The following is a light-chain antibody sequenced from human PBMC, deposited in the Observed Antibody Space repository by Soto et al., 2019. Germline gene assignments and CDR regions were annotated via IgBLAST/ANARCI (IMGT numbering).Light chain of an antibody. CDR2: SNN. CDR1: TSNIGTNA. Sequence: QSVLTQPPSASGTPGQRVTISCSGSTSNIGTNAVNWYQQLPGTAPKLLIYSNNERPSGVPDRFSGSKSGTSASLAISGLQSEDEADYYCAAWDDRLSGYVFGTGTKLTVL. V-gene: IGLV1-44*01. CDR3: AAWDDRLSGYV. J-gene: IGLJ1*01.